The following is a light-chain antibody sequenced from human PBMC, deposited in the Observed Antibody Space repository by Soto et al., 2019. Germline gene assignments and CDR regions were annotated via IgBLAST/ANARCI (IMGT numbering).Light chain of an antibody. CDR3: MIWPSNAVV. J-gene: IGLJ2*01. CDR2: YYSDSDK. Sequence: QSVLTQPPSSSASPGESARLTCTLPSDINVGSYNIYWYQQKSGSPPRYLLYYYSDSDKGQGSGVPSRFSGSKDASANTGILLTSGLQSEDAADYYCMIWPSNAVVFGGGTKVTVL. V-gene: IGLV5-37*01. CDR1: SDINVGSYN.